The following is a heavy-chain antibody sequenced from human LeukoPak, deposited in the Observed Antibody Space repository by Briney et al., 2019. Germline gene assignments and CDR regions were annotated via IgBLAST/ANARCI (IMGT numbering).Heavy chain of an antibody. Sequence: GGSLRLSCAASGFPVASNYMTWVRQAPGKGLEWVSSIAGSSGYISYADSVKGRFTISRDNAKNTLYLQMNSLRAEDTAMYYCARGTGPLDYWGQGALVTVSS. D-gene: IGHD1/OR15-1a*01. CDR1: GFPVASNY. J-gene: IGHJ4*02. CDR3: ARGTGPLDY. V-gene: IGHV3-21*04. CDR2: IAGSSGYI.